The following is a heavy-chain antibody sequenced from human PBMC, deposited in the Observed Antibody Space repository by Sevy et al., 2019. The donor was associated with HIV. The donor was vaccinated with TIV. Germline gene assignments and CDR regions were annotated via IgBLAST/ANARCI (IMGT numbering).Heavy chain of an antibody. CDR1: GFTFSRYW. Sequence: GGFLRLSCAASGFTFSRYWMSWVRQAPGKGLEWVANIKQDGSEKYYVDSVKGRFTISRDNAKNSLYLQMNSLRAEDTAVYYCARLKDDSSGYTFGYWGQGTLVTVSS. CDR2: IKQDGSEK. J-gene: IGHJ4*02. D-gene: IGHD3-22*01. V-gene: IGHV3-7*03. CDR3: ARLKDDSSGYTFGY.